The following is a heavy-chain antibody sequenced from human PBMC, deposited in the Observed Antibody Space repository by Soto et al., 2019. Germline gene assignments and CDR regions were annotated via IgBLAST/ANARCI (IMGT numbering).Heavy chain of an antibody. J-gene: IGHJ6*02. CDR1: GFTFSSYA. D-gene: IGHD6-13*01. Sequence: QVQLVESGGGVVQPGRSPRLSCAASGFTFSSYAMHWVRQAPGKGLEWVAVISYDGSNKYYADSVKGRFTISRDNSKNTLYLQMNSLRAEDTAVYYCARDLHSSSWHYYYYYGMDVWGQGTTVTVSS. CDR3: ARDLHSSSWHYYYYYGMDV. CDR2: ISYDGSNK. V-gene: IGHV3-30-3*01.